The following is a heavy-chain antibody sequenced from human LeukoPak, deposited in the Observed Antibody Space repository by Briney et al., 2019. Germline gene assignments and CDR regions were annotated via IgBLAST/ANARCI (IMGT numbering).Heavy chain of an antibody. D-gene: IGHD2-15*01. CDR3: ARRLTQHVCSDP. Sequence: SQTLSLTCAISGNSVSSNSVTWNWIRQSPSRGLEGLRRTYYRSTWYNDSAVSVRGRITVNPDTPKNRFCLHLNPVTPEGTAVYYCARRLTQHVCSDPWGQGILVPVSS. J-gene: IGHJ5*02. CDR2: TYYRSTWYN. V-gene: IGHV6-1*01. CDR1: GNSVSSNSVT.